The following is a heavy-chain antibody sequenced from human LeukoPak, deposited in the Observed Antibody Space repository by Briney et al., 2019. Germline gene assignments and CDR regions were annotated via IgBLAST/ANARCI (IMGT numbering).Heavy chain of an antibody. J-gene: IGHJ4*02. CDR1: GGTFSSYA. D-gene: IGHD5-12*01. CDR3: ARGYSGYDFPYYFDY. CDR2: INPNSGGT. Sequence: GASVKVSCKASGGTFSSYAISWVRQAPGQGLEWMGWINPNSGGTNYAQKFQGRVTMTRDTSISTAYMELSRLRSDDTAVYYCARGYSGYDFPYYFDYWGQGTLVTVSS. V-gene: IGHV1-2*02.